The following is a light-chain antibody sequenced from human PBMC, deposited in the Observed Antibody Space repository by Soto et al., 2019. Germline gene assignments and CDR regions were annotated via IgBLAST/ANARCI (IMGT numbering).Light chain of an antibody. CDR3: QQHSNWPRNT. J-gene: IGKJ2*01. Sequence: EIVLTQSPATVSLSPGERATLSCRTSQTVSRHLAWYQQKPGQAHRLLIYDISNRDTGIPARFSGSGSGTDFTLTISRLEPEDSAVYYCQQHSNWPRNTFGQGTKLEI. CDR1: QTVSRH. V-gene: IGKV3-11*01. CDR2: DIS.